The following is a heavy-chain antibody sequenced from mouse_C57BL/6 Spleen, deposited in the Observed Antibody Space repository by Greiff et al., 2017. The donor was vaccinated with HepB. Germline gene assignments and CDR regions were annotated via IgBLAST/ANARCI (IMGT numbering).Heavy chain of an antibody. CDR1: GYSITSGYY. D-gene: IGHD2-4*01. J-gene: IGHJ3*01. CDR2: ISYDGSN. Sequence: EVKLQESGPGLVKPSQSLSLTCSVTGYSITSGYYWNWIRQFPGNKLEWMGYISYDGSNNYNPSLKNRISITRDTSKNQFFLKLNSVTTEDTATYYCAREGAIYYDYGFAYWGQGTLVTVSA. V-gene: IGHV3-6*01. CDR3: AREGAIYYDYGFAY.